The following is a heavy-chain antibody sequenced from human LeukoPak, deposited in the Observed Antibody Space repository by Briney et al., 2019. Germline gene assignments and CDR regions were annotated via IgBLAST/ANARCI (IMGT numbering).Heavy chain of an antibody. J-gene: IGHJ4*02. CDR1: GFTVSSNY. CDR3: AKKRVYSSGGIVPSEALDY. CDR2: ISGSGGST. D-gene: IGHD6-19*01. Sequence: SGGSLRLSCAASGFTVSSNYMSWVRQAPGKGLEWVSAISGSGGSTYYADSVKGRFTISRDNSKNTLYLQMNSLRAEDTAAYYCAKKRVYSSGGIVPSEALDYWGQGTLVTVSS. V-gene: IGHV3-23*01.